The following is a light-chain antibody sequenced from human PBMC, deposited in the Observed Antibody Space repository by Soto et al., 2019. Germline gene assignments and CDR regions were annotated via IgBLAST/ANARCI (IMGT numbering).Light chain of an antibody. CDR2: DAS. Sequence: DIQMTQSPSTLSASVGDRVTITCRAGQSISSWLAWYQQKPGKAPKLLIYDASSLQSGVPSRFSGSRSGTEFTLTISSLQPDDFATYYCQQYNSFWTFGQGTKVEIK. CDR3: QQYNSFWT. CDR1: QSISSW. J-gene: IGKJ1*01. V-gene: IGKV1-5*01.